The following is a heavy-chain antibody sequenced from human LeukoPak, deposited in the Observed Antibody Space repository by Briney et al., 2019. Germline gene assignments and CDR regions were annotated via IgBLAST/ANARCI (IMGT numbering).Heavy chain of an antibody. J-gene: IGHJ5*02. Sequence: PSETLSLTCTVACGSITRYYWSSIRQPPGKGLEWLGYIYYMGSTNYRPPLKTRVTMSVNTSKNQFSLKLTSVTAATTPVYSVARGSTRAGGKTFDPWGQGTMVSVRS. D-gene: IGHD3-16*01. CDR1: CGSITRYY. CDR3: ARGSTRAGGKTFDP. V-gene: IGHV4-59*01. CDR2: IYYMGST.